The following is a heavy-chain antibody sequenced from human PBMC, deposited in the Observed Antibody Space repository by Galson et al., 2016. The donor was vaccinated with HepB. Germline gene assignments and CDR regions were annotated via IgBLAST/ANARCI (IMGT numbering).Heavy chain of an antibody. V-gene: IGHV3-48*02. CDR1: GFTFSAYS. D-gene: IGHD6-13*01. Sequence: SLRLSCAASGFTFSAYSMNWVRQAPGKGLEWVSYISSGGSVVYYADSVQGRFNIYRDNGKNSVYRQMNSLRDEDTAVYYCAREPGSSWSFDYWGQGTLVTVSS. CDR2: ISSGGSVV. CDR3: AREPGSSWSFDY. J-gene: IGHJ4*02.